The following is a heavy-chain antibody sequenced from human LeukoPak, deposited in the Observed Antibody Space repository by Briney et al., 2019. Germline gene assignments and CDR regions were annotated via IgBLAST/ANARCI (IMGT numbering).Heavy chain of an antibody. CDR3: ARDQIAAALRYYGMDV. CDR2: INTNTRSP. CDR1: GYTFTKCA. J-gene: IGHJ6*02. V-gene: IGHV7-4-1*02. D-gene: IGHD6-13*01. Sequence: ASVKVSCKASGYTFTKCAINWVRQAPGQGLEWMGWINTNTRSPTYAQGFTGRFVFSLDTSVSTAYLQISSLKAEDTAVYYCARDQIAAALRYYGMDVWGQGTTVTVSS.